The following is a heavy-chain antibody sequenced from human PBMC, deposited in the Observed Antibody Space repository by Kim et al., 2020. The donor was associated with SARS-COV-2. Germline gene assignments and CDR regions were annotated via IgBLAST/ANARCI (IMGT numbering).Heavy chain of an antibody. CDR2: VRRDGTT. D-gene: IGHD2-8*02. V-gene: IGHV3-23*01. Sequence: GGSLRLSCGVSGFTFSSYDMSWVRQAPGKGLEWVSAVRRDGTTDYTDSVKGRFTISRDNAKNTLYVEMNTLRPDDTAVYYCARHRVTGFWYFDLWGRGTLVTLSS. CDR3: ARHRVTGFWYFDL. J-gene: IGHJ2*01. CDR1: GFTFSSYD.